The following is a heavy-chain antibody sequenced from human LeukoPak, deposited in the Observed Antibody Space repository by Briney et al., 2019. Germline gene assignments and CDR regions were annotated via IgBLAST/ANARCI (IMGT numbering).Heavy chain of an antibody. CDR1: GYTFTSYG. Sequence: ASVKVSCKASGYTFTSYGISWVRHAPGQGLEWMGWISAYNGNTNYAQKLQGRVTMTTDTSTSTAYMELRSLRSDDTAVYYCARVKTPSSSFWAYYFDYWGQGTLVTVSS. D-gene: IGHD6-13*01. CDR3: ARVKTPSSSFWAYYFDY. J-gene: IGHJ4*02. V-gene: IGHV1-18*01. CDR2: ISAYNGNT.